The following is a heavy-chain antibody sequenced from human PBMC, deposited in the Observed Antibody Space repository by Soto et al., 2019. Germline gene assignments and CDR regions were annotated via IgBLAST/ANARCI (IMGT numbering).Heavy chain of an antibody. V-gene: IGHV4-30-2*01. CDR1: GGSISSGGYS. CDR2: IFHSGST. J-gene: IGHJ5*01. Sequence: QLQLQESGSGLFKPSQTLSLTCAVYGGSISSGGYSWSWTRQPPGKRLEWIGYIFHSGSTYYNTSLKSRLTISVDRSKNQFSLVLSSVTAADTSVYYCARVPWPWGQGTLVTVSS. D-gene: IGHD5-12*01. CDR3: ARVPWP.